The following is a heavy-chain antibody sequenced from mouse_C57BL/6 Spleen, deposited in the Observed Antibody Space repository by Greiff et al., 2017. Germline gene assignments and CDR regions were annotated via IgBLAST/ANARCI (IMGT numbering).Heavy chain of an antibody. J-gene: IGHJ4*01. CDR2: IYPRDGST. CDR3: EGNYAMDY. Sequence: QVQLKESGPELVKPGASVKLSCKASGYTFTSYDINWVKQRPGQGLEWIGWIYPRDGSTKYNEKFKGKATLTVDTSSSTAYMELHSLTSEDSAVYFCEGNYAMDYWGQGTSVTVSS. V-gene: IGHV1-85*01. CDR1: GYTFTSYD.